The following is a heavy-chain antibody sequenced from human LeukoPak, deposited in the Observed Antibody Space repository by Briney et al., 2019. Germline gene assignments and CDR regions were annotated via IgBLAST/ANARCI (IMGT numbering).Heavy chain of an antibody. CDR3: AKGSRRSYPYYFDY. CDR2: IIDSGDST. CDR1: GFTFNTYA. Sequence: PGGSLRLSCPASGFTFNTYAMAWVRQAPGKGLEWVSAIIDSGDSTYYGDSVKGRFAISRDNSRNTLYLQMSNLRAEDTAIYYCAKGSRRSYPYYFDYWGQGTLVTVSS. D-gene: IGHD1-26*01. J-gene: IGHJ4*02. V-gene: IGHV3-23*01.